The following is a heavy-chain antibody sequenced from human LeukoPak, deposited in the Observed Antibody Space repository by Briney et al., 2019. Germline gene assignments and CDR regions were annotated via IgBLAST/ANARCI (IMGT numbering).Heavy chain of an antibody. CDR1: GFTFSSYA. CDR2: ISGSGGST. J-gene: IGHJ4*02. Sequence: GGSLRLSCAASGFTFSSYAMSWVRQAPGKGLEWVSAISGSGGSTYHADSVKGRFTISRDNSKGTLYLQMNSLRVEDTAVYYCAKGSSDSWYSALEYWGQGTLVTVSS. CDR3: AKGSSDSWYSALEY. V-gene: IGHV3-23*01. D-gene: IGHD3-22*01.